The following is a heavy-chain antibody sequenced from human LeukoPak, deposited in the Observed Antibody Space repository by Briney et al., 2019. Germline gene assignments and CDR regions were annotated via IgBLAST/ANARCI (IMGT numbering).Heavy chain of an antibody. Sequence: GGSLRLSCAASGFPFSSYWMSWVRQVPGKGLEWVANIKQDGGEQYYVDSVKGRFTISRDNAKNSLYLQMNSLRVEDTAVYYCAREDHSNYNYWGQGTLVTVSS. V-gene: IGHV3-7*01. CDR2: IKQDGGEQ. CDR3: AREDHSNYNY. CDR1: GFPFSSYW. D-gene: IGHD4-11*01. J-gene: IGHJ4*02.